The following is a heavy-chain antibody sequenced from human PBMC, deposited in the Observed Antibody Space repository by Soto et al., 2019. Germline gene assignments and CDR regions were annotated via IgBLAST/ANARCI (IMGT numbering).Heavy chain of an antibody. V-gene: IGHV3-15*01. CDR3: TAYDFWSGYHY. D-gene: IGHD3-3*01. J-gene: IGHJ4*02. Sequence: GGSLSLSCAASGFTFSNAWMSWVRQAPGKGLEWVGRIKSKTVGGTTDYAAPVKGRFTISRDDSKNTLYLQMNSLKTEDTAVYYCTAYDFWSGYHYWGQGTLVTVYS. CDR2: IKSKTVGGTT. CDR1: GFTFSNAW.